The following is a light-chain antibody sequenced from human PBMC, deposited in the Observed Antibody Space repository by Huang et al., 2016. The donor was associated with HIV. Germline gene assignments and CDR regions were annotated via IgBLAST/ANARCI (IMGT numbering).Light chain of an antibody. CDR3: QQYDTWPLT. J-gene: IGKJ4*01. CDR2: GAS. CDR1: QSVSSN. Sequence: EIVMTQSPATLSVSPGERATLPCRASQSVSSNLAGYQQKPGQAPRLLIYGASTRATGIPARFSGSGSGTEFTLIINSLQSEDFVIYYCQQYDTWPLTFGGGTKVEIK. V-gene: IGKV3D-15*01.